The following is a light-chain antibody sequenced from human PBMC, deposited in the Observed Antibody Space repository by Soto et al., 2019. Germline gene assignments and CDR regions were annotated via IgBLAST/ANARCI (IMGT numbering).Light chain of an antibody. Sequence: DIPMTPVPTFPSASFGNRIHLPFRASQGISNYLAWYQQKPGKVPKLLIYAASTWQSGVPSRFSGSGSGTEFTLTISSLQPDDFATYYCQQYNSYSWTFGQGTRLEIK. V-gene: IGKV1-27*01. CDR2: AAS. CDR1: QGISNY. CDR3: QQYNSYSWT. J-gene: IGKJ5*01.